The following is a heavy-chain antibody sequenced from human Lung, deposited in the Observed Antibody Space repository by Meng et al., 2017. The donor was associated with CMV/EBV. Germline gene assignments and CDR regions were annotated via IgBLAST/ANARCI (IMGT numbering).Heavy chain of an antibody. CDR1: FTDYG. J-gene: IGHJ5*02. CDR2: ISPYDGDT. CDR3: ARDLEYCGSTTCYEDCFDP. Sequence: FTDYGLSWVRQAPGQGREWGGWISPYDGDTNYARKLQGRVTMTTYTSTTTAYMELRSLRSDDTAVYYCARDLEYCGSTTCYEDCFDPWGQGTLVTVSS. V-gene: IGHV1-18*01. D-gene: IGHD2-2*01.